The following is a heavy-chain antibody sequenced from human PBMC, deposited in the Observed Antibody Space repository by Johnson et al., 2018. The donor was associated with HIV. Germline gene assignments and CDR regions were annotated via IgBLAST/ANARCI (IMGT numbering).Heavy chain of an antibody. CDR2: ISYDGGSK. J-gene: IGHJ3*02. CDR3: ARGAPNWNYEPFSDAFDI. CDR1: GFTFSSYP. D-gene: IGHD1-7*01. V-gene: IGHV3-30-3*01. Sequence: QVQLVESGGGVVQPGRSLRLSCAASGFTFSSYPMHWVRQAPGKGLEWVAVISYDGGSKYYADSVKGRFTISRDNSNNTLYVEMNSLRAEDTAVFCCARGAPNWNYEPFSDAFDIWGQGTMVTVSS.